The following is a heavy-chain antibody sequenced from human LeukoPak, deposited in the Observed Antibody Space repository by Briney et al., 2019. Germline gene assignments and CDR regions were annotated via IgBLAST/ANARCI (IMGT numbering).Heavy chain of an antibody. CDR3: ARDYMQLFGDLLYFDY. CDR1: GGSISSYY. V-gene: IGHV4-4*07. Sequence: SENLSLTCTVSGGSISSYYWSWIRKPAGKGLEWIGRIYTSGSTNYNPSLKSRAHMSVDTSKNQFSLKLSSVTAADTAVYYCARDYMQLFGDLLYFDYWGQGTLVTVSS. CDR2: IYTSGST. D-gene: IGHD3-10*01. J-gene: IGHJ4*02.